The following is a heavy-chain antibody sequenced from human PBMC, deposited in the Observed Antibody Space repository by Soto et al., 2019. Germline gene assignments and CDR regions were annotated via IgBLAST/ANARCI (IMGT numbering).Heavy chain of an antibody. CDR1: GFTFSSYW. D-gene: IGHD3-22*01. CDR2: INSDGSST. Sequence: GGSLRLSCAASGFTFSSYWMHWVRQAPGKGLVWVSRINSDGSSTSYADSVKGRFTISRDNAKNTLYLQMNSLRAEDTAVYYCARDLYYYDSTGQLGIWGQGTMVTVSS. V-gene: IGHV3-74*01. CDR3: ARDLYYYDSTGQLGI. J-gene: IGHJ3*02.